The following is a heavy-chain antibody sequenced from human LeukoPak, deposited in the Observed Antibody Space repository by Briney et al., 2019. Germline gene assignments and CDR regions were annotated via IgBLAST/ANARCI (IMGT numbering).Heavy chain of an antibody. CDR2: TYYRSKWYI. Sequence: SQTLSLTCAISGASVSKNSVGWHWIRQSPSRGLEWLGRTYYRSKWYIDYALSVKSRITISPDTSKNQFSLQLNSVTPEDTAVYYCARSSSWSWDYWGQGTLVTVSS. J-gene: IGHJ4*02. CDR1: GASVSKNSVG. V-gene: IGHV6-1*01. CDR3: ARSSSWSWDY. D-gene: IGHD2-15*01.